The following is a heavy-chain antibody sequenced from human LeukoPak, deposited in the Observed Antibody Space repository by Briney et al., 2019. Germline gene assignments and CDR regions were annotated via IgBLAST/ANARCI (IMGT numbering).Heavy chain of an antibody. CDR1: GFTFSNYG. CDR2: ISGSGDST. V-gene: IGHV3-23*01. Sequence: PGGSLRLSCAASGFTFSNYGMSWVRQAPGKGLEWVSAISGSGDSTYYADSVKGRFTISRDNSKNTLYLQMNSLRAEDTAVYYCARGFNYDILTGYYREYYFDYWGQGTLVTVSS. J-gene: IGHJ4*02. D-gene: IGHD3-9*01. CDR3: ARGFNYDILTGYYREYYFDY.